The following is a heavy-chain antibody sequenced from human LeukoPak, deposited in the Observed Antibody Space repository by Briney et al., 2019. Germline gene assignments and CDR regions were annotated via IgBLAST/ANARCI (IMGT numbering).Heavy chain of an antibody. J-gene: IGHJ6*02. D-gene: IGHD6-19*01. Sequence: GGSLSLSCAASGFSFSSYWMNWVGGAPGKGLEGLANIKEDGSKKYYVDSVKGRFTISRDNAKNSLYLQMDSLRAEDTAVYYCARDPGRQYSSIADVWGQGTTVTVSS. V-gene: IGHV3-7*03. CDR3: ARDPGRQYSSIADV. CDR1: GFSFSSYW. CDR2: IKEDGSKK.